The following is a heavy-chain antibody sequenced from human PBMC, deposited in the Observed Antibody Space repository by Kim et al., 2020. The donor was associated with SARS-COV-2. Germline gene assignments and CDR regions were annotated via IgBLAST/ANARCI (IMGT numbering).Heavy chain of an antibody. D-gene: IGHD3-10*01. CDR1: GFTFSSYA. Sequence: GGSLRLSCAASGFTFSSYAMHWVRQAPGKGLEWVAVISYDGSNKYYADSVKGRFTISRDNSKNTLYLQMNSLRAEDTAVYYCARDITMVRGVIINYYYYYGMDVWGQGTTVTVSS. CDR2: ISYDGSNK. V-gene: IGHV3-30*04. J-gene: IGHJ6*02. CDR3: ARDITMVRGVIINYYYYYGMDV.